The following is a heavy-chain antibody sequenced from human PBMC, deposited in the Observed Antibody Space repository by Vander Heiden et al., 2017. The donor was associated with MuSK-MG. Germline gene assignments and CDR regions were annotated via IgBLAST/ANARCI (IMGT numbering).Heavy chain of an antibody. CDR1: GFSFNTYS. Sequence: HVQLVESGGGVVEPGRALRLSCAASGFSFNTYSTQWVRQAPGKVLECVALISYDGSNTPYADSVTGRVTINRDNSRETLYLKMKSLSAEYTAVYYGARDHGVGAAAGFDLWGQGTLVTVSS. D-gene: IGHD6-13*01. CDR3: ARDHGVGAAAGFDL. J-gene: IGHJ1*01. V-gene: IGHV3-30*04. CDR2: ISYDGSNT.